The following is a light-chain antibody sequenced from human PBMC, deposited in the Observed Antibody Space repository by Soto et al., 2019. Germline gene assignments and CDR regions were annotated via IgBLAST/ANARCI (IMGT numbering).Light chain of an antibody. CDR2: RAS. CDR3: QQYNNWPPYS. CDR1: QSVGTN. J-gene: IGKJ2*01. Sequence: IVMTQSPATLSVSPGESATLSCRASQSVGTNLAWYQQTPGQAPRVLIHRASTRATGIPARFSGSGSDTEFTLTISGLQSEDFAIYYCQQYNNWPPYSFGQGTKLENK. V-gene: IGKV3-15*01.